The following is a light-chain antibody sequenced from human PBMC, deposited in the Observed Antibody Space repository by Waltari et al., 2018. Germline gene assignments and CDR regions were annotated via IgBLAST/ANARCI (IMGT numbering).Light chain of an antibody. V-gene: IGLV3-25*03. CDR3: QSTDNSGTYVV. Sequence: SYELTQPPSVSVSPGQTARITCSGDALPRQYSFWYQQRSGQAPVLVIYKDTGRPSGIPERVSGSSSGTRVTLTISEVQAQDEADYYCQSTDNSGTYVVFGGGTKLTVL. J-gene: IGLJ2*01. CDR1: ALPRQY. CDR2: KDT.